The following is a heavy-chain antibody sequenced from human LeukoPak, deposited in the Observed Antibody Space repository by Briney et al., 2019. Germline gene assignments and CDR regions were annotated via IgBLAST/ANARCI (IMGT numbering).Heavy chain of an antibody. CDR2: ISGSGGST. D-gene: IGHD3-16*01. J-gene: IGHJ6*03. CDR3: AKAFVRYYYYMDV. V-gene: IGHV3-23*01. Sequence: GGSLRLSCAASGFTFSSFGMSWVRQAPGKGLEWVSAISGSGGSTYYADSVKGRFTISRDNSKNTLYLQMNSLRADGTAVYYCAKAFVRYYYYMDVWGKGTTVTISS. CDR1: GFTFSSFG.